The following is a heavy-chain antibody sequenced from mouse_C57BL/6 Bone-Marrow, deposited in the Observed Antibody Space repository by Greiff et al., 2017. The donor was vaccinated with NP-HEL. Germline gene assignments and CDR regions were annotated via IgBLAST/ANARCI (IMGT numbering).Heavy chain of an antibody. CDR3: ARRLPFDY. CDR1: GFTFSSYG. CDR2: ISSGGSYT. D-gene: IGHD2-4*01. Sequence: EVQLQESGGDLVKPGGSLKLSCAASGFTFSSYGMSWVRQTPDKRLEWVATISSGGSYTYYPDSVKGRFTISRDNAKNTLYLQMSSLKSEDTAMYYCARRLPFDYWGQGTTLTVSS. J-gene: IGHJ2*01. V-gene: IGHV5-6*01.